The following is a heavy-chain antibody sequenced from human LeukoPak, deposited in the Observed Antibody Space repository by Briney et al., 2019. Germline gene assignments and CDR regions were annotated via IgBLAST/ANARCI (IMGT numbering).Heavy chain of an antibody. V-gene: IGHV1-69*04. CDR3: ARMIVGTAMVTPYYFDY. CDR2: IIPILGIA. CDR1: GGTFSSYA. J-gene: IGHJ4*02. Sequence: ASVKVSCKASGGTFSSYAISWVRQAPGQGFEWMGRIIPILGIANYAQKFQGRVTITADKSTSTAYMELSSLRSEDTAVYYCARMIVGTAMVTPYYFDYWGQGTLVTVSS. D-gene: IGHD5-18*01.